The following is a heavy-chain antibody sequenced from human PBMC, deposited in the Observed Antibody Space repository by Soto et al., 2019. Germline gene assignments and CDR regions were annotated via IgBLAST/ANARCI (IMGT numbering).Heavy chain of an antibody. CDR2: INPDGSRT. D-gene: IGHD3-16*01. CDR3: ARVTLGSYDWSDA. V-gene: IGHV3-74*01. Sequence: ELQLVESGGDLVQPGGSLRLSCAASGFTFSNYWMHWVRQAPGKGLMWVSRINPDGSRTTYADSVKGRFAISRDNAKNTVYLQLHSLRAEDAAVYYCARVTLGSYDWSDAWGQGILVTVSS. CDR1: GFTFSNYW. J-gene: IGHJ5*02.